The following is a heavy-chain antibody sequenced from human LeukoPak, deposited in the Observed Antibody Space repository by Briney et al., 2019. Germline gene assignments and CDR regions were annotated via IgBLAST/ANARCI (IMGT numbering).Heavy chain of an antibody. J-gene: IGHJ5*02. V-gene: IGHV1-46*01. CDR1: GYTFTDYY. CDR3: ARDLAIIVLLGTSPMGWLDP. CDR2: INPSGGTT. D-gene: IGHD3-3*01. Sequence: ASVKVSCKASGYTFTDYYVHWVRQAPGQGLEWMGIINPSGGTTNYAQKFQGRLTMTRDTSTSTVYMELSRLRSEDTAVYYCARDLAIIVLLGTSPMGWLDPWGQGTLVTVSS.